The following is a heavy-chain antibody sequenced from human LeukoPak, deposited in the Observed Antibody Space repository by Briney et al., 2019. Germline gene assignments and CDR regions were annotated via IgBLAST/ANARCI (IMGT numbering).Heavy chain of an antibody. CDR3: ARHVTEQLVSGYYYYYMDV. D-gene: IGHD6-13*01. CDR1: CGSFSGYY. J-gene: IGHJ6*03. V-gene: IGHV4-34*01. CDR2: INHSGST. Sequence: PSETLSLTCAVYCGSFSGYYWSWIRQPPGKGLEWIGEINHSGSTNYNPSLKSRVTISVDTSKNQFSLKLSSVTAADTAVYYCARHVTEQLVSGYYYYYMDVWGKGTTVTISS.